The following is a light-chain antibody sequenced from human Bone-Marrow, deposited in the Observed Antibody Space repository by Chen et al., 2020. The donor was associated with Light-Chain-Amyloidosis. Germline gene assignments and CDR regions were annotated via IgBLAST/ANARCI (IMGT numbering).Light chain of an antibody. J-gene: IGLJ1*01. Sequence: SALTQPASVSGSPGQSITISCPGTSSDVGGDNHVSWDQQHPDKAPKLMIYEVTNRPSWVPDRFSGSKSDNTASLTISGLQTEDEADYFCSSYTITNTLVFGSGTRVTVL. CDR2: EVT. CDR1: SSDVGGDNH. CDR3: SSYTITNTLV. V-gene: IGLV2-14*01.